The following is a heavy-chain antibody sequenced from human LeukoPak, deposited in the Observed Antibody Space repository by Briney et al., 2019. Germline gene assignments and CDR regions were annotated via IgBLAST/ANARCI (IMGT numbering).Heavy chain of an antibody. Sequence: ASVKVSCKASGYTFTSYGISWVRQATGQGLEWMGWISAYNGNTNYAQKLQGRVTMTTDTSTSTAYMELRSLRSDDTAVYYCARGRPSSGYYYVLDYWGQGTLVTVSS. D-gene: IGHD3-22*01. CDR3: ARGRPSSGYYYVLDY. V-gene: IGHV1-18*01. J-gene: IGHJ4*02. CDR1: GYTFTSYG. CDR2: ISAYNGNT.